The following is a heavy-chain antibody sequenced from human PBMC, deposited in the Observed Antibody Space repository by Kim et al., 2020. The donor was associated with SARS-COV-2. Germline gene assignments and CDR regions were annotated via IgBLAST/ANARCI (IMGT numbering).Heavy chain of an antibody. V-gene: IGHV3-30*18. J-gene: IGHJ6*01. CDR1: GFTFSSYG. CDR3: AKDWYYYGSGSYYYYGMDV. D-gene: IGHD3-10*01. Sequence: GGSLRLSCVASGFTFSSYGMHWVRQAPGKGLEWVAVILYDGSNKYYADSVKGRFTISRDNSKNTLYLQMNSLRAEDPAVYYCAKDWYYYGSGSYYYYGMDVWGQGTTVTVSS. CDR2: ILYDGSNK.